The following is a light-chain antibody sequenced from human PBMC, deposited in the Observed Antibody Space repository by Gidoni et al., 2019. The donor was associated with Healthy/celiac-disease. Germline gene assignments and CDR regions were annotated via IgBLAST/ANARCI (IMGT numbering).Light chain of an antibody. CDR3: QQYYSYPLT. V-gene: IGKV1-8*01. Sequence: ATRMTQSPSSCSASTGDRVTITCRASQGISSYLAWYQQKPGKAPKLLIYAASTLQSGVPSRFSGSGSGTDFTLTISCLQSEDFATYYCQQYYSYPLTFGGGTKVEIK. CDR2: AAS. CDR1: QGISSY. J-gene: IGKJ4*01.